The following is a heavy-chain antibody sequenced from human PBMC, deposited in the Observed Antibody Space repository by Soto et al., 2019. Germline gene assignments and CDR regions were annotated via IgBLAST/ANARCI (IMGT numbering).Heavy chain of an antibody. Sequence: EVQLLESGGGLVQPGGSLRLSCAASGFTFSSYAMSWVRQAPGKGLEWVSAISGSGGSTYYADSVKGRFTISRDNSKNTLYLQMNSLRAEDTDVYYCANWIVARPRDFQHWGQGTLVTVSS. CDR1: GFTFSSYA. J-gene: IGHJ1*01. CDR2: ISGSGGST. CDR3: ANWIVARPRDFQH. D-gene: IGHD5-12*01. V-gene: IGHV3-23*01.